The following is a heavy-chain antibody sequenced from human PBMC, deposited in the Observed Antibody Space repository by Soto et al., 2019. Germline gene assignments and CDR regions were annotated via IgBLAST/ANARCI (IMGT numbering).Heavy chain of an antibody. J-gene: IGHJ5*02. Sequence: PSETLSLTCTVSGGSISSYYWSWIRQPPGKGLEWIGYIYYSVSTNYNPSLKSRVTISVDTSKNQFSLKLSSVTAADTAVYYCARAWYYGSNWFDPWGQGTLVTVSS. CDR3: ARAWYYGSNWFDP. CDR2: IYYSVST. V-gene: IGHV4-59*01. CDR1: GGSISSYY. D-gene: IGHD3-10*01.